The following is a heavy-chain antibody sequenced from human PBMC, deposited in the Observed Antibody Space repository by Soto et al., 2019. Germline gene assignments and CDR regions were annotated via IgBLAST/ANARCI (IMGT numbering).Heavy chain of an antibody. CDR3: AAGMVVIRYYYYGMDV. J-gene: IGHJ6*04. V-gene: IGHV3-23*01. D-gene: IGHD3-22*01. CDR2: ISGSGGST. Sequence: GVSLRLSCAASGFTFSSYAMSWVRQAPGKGLEWVSAISGSGGSTYYADSVKGRFTISRDNSKNTLYLQMNSLRAEDTAVYYCAAGMVVIRYYYYGMDVRGKGTTVTVSS. CDR1: GFTFSSYA.